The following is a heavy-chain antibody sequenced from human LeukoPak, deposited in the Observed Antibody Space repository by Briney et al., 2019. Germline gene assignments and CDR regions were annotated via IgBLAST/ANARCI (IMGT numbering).Heavy chain of an antibody. CDR1: GFTFSDYY. CDR2: IYHSGST. V-gene: IGHV4-38-2*01. D-gene: IGHD3-3*01. CDR3: ARQGITTNNRFDP. J-gene: IGHJ5*02. Sequence: GSLRLSCAASGFTFSDYYMSWIRQAPGKGLEWIGSIYHSGSTYYNPSLKSRVTISVDTSKNQFSLKLSSVTAADTAVYYCARQGITTNNRFDPWGQGTLVTVSS.